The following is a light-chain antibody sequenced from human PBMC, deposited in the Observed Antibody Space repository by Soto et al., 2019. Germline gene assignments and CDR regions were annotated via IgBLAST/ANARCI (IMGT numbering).Light chain of an antibody. CDR2: GAS. CDR1: QGVSSTY. Sequence: EIVLTQPPGTLYLSPGERATLSCRASQGVSSTYLAWYQQKPGQAPRLLIYGASFRATGIPDRFSGSGSGTDFTLTITRLEPEDFAVYYCQQFGGSSRTFGQGTKVDIK. J-gene: IGKJ1*01. CDR3: QQFGGSSRT. V-gene: IGKV3-20*01.